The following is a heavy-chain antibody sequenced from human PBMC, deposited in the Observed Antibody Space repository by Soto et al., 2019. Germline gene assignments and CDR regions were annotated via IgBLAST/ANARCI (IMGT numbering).Heavy chain of an antibody. CDR2: IIPIFGTA. CDR1: GGTFSSYA. J-gene: IGHJ4*02. D-gene: IGHD6-13*01. CDR3: ARSRAIAAALYYFDY. V-gene: IGHV1-69*01. Sequence: QVQLVQSGAEVQKPGSSVKVSCKASGGTFSSYAISWVRQAPGQGLEWMGGIIPIFGTANYAQKFQGRVTITADESTSTAYMELSSLRSEDTAVYYCARSRAIAAALYYFDYWGQGTLVTVSS.